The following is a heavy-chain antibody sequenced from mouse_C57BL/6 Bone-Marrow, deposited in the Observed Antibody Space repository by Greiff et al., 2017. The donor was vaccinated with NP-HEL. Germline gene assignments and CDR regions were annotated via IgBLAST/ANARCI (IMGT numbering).Heavy chain of an antibody. D-gene: IGHD1-1*01. J-gene: IGHJ4*01. V-gene: IGHV1-55*01. Sequence: QVQLQQSGAELVKPGASVKMSCKASGYTFTSYWITWVKQRPGQGLEWIGDIYPGSGSTNYNEKFKSKATLTVDTSSSTAYMQLSSLTSEDSAVYYCARDYGSSYNAMDYWGRGTSVTVSS. CDR1: GYTFTSYW. CDR3: ARDYGSSYNAMDY. CDR2: IYPGSGST.